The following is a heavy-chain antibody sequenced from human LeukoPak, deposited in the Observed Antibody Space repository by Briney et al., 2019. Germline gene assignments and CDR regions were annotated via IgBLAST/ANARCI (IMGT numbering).Heavy chain of an antibody. CDR2: INSDGSST. J-gene: IGHJ3*02. CDR1: GFISSSYW. V-gene: IGHV3-74*01. D-gene: IGHD3-16*01. Sequence: GGSLRPSCAASGFISSSYWMHWVRQAQGKGLVWVSRINSDGSSTSYADSVRGRFTIPRDNAKNTLYLQMNSLRAEDTAVYYCARVLSRWGAFDIWGQGTMVTVSS. CDR3: ARVLSRWGAFDI.